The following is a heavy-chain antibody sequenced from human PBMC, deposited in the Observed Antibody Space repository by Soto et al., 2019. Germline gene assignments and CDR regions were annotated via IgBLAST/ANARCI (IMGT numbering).Heavy chain of an antibody. CDR2: IHPGESDT. J-gene: IGHJ6*02. CDR1: GYSFTTYW. Sequence: PGGSLKISCKSYGYSFTTYWIAWVRQMPGKGLEWIGSIHPGESDTRYSPSFQGQVTISADRPITTAYLQWSSLKASDTAMYYCARHEATYYNFYGMDVWGQGTTVTVSS. V-gene: IGHV5-51*01. CDR3: ARHEATYYNFYGMDV.